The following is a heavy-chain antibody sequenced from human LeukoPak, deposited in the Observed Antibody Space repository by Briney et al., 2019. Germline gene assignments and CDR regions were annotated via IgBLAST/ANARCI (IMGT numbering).Heavy chain of an antibody. V-gene: IGHV3-23*01. Sequence: GGSLRLSCAASGFTFSSYVVSWVRQAPVKGLEWVSAISGSGGATYYADSVKGRFTISRDNSKNTLYLQMNSLRADDTAVYYCAKDSSGPFQHWGQGTLVTVSS. J-gene: IGHJ1*01. CDR2: ISGSGGAT. CDR3: AKDSSGPFQH. CDR1: GFTFSSYV. D-gene: IGHD6-19*01.